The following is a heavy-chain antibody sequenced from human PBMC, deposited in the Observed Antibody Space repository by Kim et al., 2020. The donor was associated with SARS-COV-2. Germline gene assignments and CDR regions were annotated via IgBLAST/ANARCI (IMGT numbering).Heavy chain of an antibody. CDR1: GGSIRSGGYY. V-gene: IGHV4-31*03. D-gene: IGHD3-10*01. CDR3: ARDWYGALDY. CDR2: IYYSGST. J-gene: IGHJ4*02. Sequence: SETLSLTCTVSGGSIRSGGYYWSWIRQHPGMGREWIGYIYYSGSTYDNPYLKSRVTISVDTTKKQFSLKLISVTAADTAVYYCARDWYGALDYWGQGNLV.